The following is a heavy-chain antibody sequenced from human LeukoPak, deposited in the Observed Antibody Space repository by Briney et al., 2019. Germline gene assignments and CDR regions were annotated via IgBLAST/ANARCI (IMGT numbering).Heavy chain of an antibody. Sequence: SETLSLTRVVYGGSFSGYYWSWIRQSPGKGLEGMGEINHRGSTNYNPSLKRRVTISLDTSKNQFSLKLSSVTAADTAVYYCAKSLYGSGSYYNWFDPWGQGTLVTVSS. D-gene: IGHD3-10*01. CDR3: AKSLYGSGSYYNWFDP. J-gene: IGHJ5*02. CDR1: GGSFSGYY. CDR2: INHRGST. V-gene: IGHV4-34*01.